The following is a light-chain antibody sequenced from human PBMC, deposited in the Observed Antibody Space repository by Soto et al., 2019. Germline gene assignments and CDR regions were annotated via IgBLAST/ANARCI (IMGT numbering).Light chain of an antibody. CDR3: QQSYSTPRT. J-gene: IGKJ1*01. CDR2: AAS. V-gene: IGKV1-39*01. Sequence: DIQMTQSPSSLSASVGERVTITCRASQSISSYLNWYQQKPGKAPKLLIYAASILQSGVPSRFSGSGSVTDFTLTISSLQPEDFATYYCQQSYSTPRTFGQGTKVEIK. CDR1: QSISSY.